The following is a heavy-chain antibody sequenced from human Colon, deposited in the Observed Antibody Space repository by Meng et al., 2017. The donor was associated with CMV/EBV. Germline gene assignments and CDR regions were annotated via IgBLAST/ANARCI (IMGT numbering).Heavy chain of an antibody. V-gene: IGHV2-5*02. J-gene: IGHJ5*02. CDR3: VHYPGWFDP. Sequence: QITLKESGPTVVKPTQTLTLSCTFSGFSLYTSGVGVGCIRQPPGKALEWLAVIYWDDDKRHSPSLKTRLTITKDTSKNQVVLTLTNMDPADTATYYCVHYPGWFDPWGQGILVTVSS. CDR1: GFSLYTSGVG. CDR2: IYWDDDK.